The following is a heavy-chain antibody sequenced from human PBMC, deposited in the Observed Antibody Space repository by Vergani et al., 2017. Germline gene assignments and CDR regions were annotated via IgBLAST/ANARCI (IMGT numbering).Heavy chain of an antibody. Sequence: QVQLQESGPGLVKPSETLSLTCTVSGGSISSYYWSWFRQPPGKGLEWIGYIYYSGSTNYNPSLKSRVTISVDTSKNQFSLKLGSVTAADTAVYYCAIDHPGQLGDIWGQGTMVTVSS. CDR2: IYYSGST. CDR1: GGSISSYY. D-gene: IGHD6-6*01. J-gene: IGHJ3*02. CDR3: AIDHPGQLGDI. V-gene: IGHV4-59*01.